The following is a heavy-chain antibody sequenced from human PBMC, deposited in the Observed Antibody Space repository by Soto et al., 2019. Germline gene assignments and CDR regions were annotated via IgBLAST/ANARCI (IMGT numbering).Heavy chain of an antibody. Sequence: GGSLRLSCAASGFTFSSYAMSWVRQAPGKGLEWVSSISTSGGSTYYADSVKGRFTISRDNSNNTLYLQMNSLRAEVTAVYYCSLSDRYYGMDVWGLGTTVTVSS. J-gene: IGHJ6*02. CDR1: GFTFSSYA. CDR2: ISTSGGST. V-gene: IGHV3-23*01. CDR3: SLSDRYYGMDV.